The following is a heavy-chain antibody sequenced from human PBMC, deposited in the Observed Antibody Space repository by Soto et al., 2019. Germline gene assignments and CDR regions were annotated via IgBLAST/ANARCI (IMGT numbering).Heavy chain of an antibody. CDR1: GDSVSSPYY. J-gene: IGHJ4*02. D-gene: IGHD6-19*01. CDR2: VFHTGTT. V-gene: IGHV4-4*02. CDR3: ARSAGWYAVHS. Sequence: QVQLQESGPGLVKPSGTLSLTCAVSGDSVSSPYYWCWVRQPPGKGLEWIGEVFHTGTTSYNPSLRSRVTISMDKSNNQFPRDLSYVTAADTAVYYCARSAGWYAVHSWGPGTLVIVSS.